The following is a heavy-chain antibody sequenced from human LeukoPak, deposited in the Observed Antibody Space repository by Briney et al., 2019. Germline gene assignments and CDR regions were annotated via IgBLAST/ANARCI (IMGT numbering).Heavy chain of an antibody. Sequence: ASVKVSCKASGGTFSSYAISWVRQAPGQGLEWMGGIIPIFGTANYAQKFQGRVTITADKSTSTAYMELSSLRSEDTAVYYCARASSSWYWFDPWGQGTLVTVSS. D-gene: IGHD6-13*01. CDR3: ARASSSWYWFDP. CDR1: GGTFSSYA. CDR2: IIPIFGTA. V-gene: IGHV1-69*06. J-gene: IGHJ5*02.